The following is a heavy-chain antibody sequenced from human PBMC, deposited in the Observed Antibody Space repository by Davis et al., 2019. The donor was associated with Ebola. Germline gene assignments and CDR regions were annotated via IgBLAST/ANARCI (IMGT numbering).Heavy chain of an antibody. V-gene: IGHV7-4-1*02. CDR1: GYKLTSYA. J-gene: IGHJ4*02. Sequence: AASVKVSCKASGYKLTSYAMNWVRQAPGQGLEWMGWINTNTGNPTYAQGFTGRFVFSLDTSVSTTCLQISSLKAEDTAIYYCARDRGNFDYWGQGTLVTVSS. CDR2: INTNTGNP. D-gene: IGHD3-10*01. CDR3: ARDRGNFDY.